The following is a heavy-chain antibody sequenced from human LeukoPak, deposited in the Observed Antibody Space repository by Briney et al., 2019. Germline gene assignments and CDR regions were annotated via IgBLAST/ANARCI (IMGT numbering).Heavy chain of an antibody. Sequence: GGSLRLSCAASGFTFSNYAMHWARQAPGKGLEWVAVISYDGSNKYYADSVKGRFTISRDNSKDTLYLQMNSLRVEDTAMYYCARSRYCSGGSCYFGSWFDPWGQGTLVTVSS. J-gene: IGHJ5*02. V-gene: IGHV3-30-3*01. CDR2: ISYDGSNK. CDR1: GFTFSNYA. CDR3: ARSRYCSGGSCYFGSWFDP. D-gene: IGHD2-15*01.